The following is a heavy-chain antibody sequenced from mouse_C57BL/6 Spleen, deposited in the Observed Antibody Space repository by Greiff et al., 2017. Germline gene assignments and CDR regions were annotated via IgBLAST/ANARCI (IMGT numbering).Heavy chain of an antibody. Sequence: VQLVESGAELARPGASVKMSCKASGYTFTSYTMHWVKQRPGQGLEWIGYINPSSGYTKYNQKFKDKATLTADKSSSTAYMQLSSLTSEDSAVYYCARDDYARAMDYWGQGTSVTVSS. CDR3: ARDDYARAMDY. CDR1: GYTFTSYT. CDR2: INPSSGYT. J-gene: IGHJ4*01. V-gene: IGHV1-4*01. D-gene: IGHD2-4*01.